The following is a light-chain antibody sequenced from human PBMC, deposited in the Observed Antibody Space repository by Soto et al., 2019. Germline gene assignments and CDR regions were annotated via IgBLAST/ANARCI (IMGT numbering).Light chain of an antibody. Sequence: QSALTQSASVSGSRGQSITISCTGTSSDVGSYNYVSWYQQHPGKAPKLMIYEVSNRPSGVSNRFSGSKSGNTASLTISGPQAEDAADYYCSSYTSSSTLLFGGGTKLTVL. J-gene: IGLJ2*01. V-gene: IGLV2-14*01. CDR2: EVS. CDR3: SSYTSSSTLL. CDR1: SSDVGSYNY.